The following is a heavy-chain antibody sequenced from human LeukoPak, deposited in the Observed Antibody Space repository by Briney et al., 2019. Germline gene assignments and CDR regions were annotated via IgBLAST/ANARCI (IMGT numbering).Heavy chain of an antibody. Sequence: GGSLRLSCAASGFTVSSNYMSWVRQAPGKGLEWVSVIYTGGSTYYADSVKGRFTVSRDNSKNTLFLQMNSLRVEDTAVYHCAKERSGGWPFDSWGQGTLVTVSS. D-gene: IGHD6-19*01. CDR2: IYTGGST. CDR1: GFTVSSNY. J-gene: IGHJ4*02. CDR3: AKERSGGWPFDS. V-gene: IGHV3-66*01.